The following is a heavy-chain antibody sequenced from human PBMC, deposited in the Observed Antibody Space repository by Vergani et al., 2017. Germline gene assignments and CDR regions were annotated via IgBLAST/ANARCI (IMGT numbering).Heavy chain of an antibody. CDR3: ARDAAAGYYYGMDV. Sequence: EVQLVESGGGLVQPGRSLRLSCTASGFTFGDYAMSWFRQAPGKGLEWVGFIRSKAYGGTTEYAASVKGRFTISRDNAKNSLYLQMNSLRAEDTAVYYCARDAAAGYYYGMDVWGQGTTVTVSS. D-gene: IGHD6-25*01. V-gene: IGHV3-49*03. J-gene: IGHJ6*02. CDR2: IRSKAYGGTT. CDR1: GFTFGDYA.